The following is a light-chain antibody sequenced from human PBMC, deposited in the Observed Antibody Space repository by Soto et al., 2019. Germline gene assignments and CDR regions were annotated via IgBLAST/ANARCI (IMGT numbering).Light chain of an antibody. Sequence: QPVLTQPPSVSGAPGQRVTISCTGSSSNIGAGYDVHWYQQLPGTAPKLLIYGNSNRPSGVPDRFSGSKSGTSASLAITGLQAEDEADYYFQSYDSSLSGSLFGGGTKLTVL. V-gene: IGLV1-40*01. CDR1: SSNIGAGYD. CDR2: GNS. CDR3: QSYDSSLSGSL. J-gene: IGLJ2*01.